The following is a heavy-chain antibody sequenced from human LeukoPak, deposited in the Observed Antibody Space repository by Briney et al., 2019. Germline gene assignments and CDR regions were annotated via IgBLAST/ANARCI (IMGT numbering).Heavy chain of an antibody. D-gene: IGHD4-11*01. CDR1: GFTFTSYS. Sequence: GSLRLSCAASGFTFTSYSMNWVRQAPGKGLEWVSTISGGGGSTYYADSVKGRFTISRDNSKNTLYLQVNSLRAEDTAVYYCARDNSNRQNDYWGQGTLVTVSS. CDR2: ISGGGGST. J-gene: IGHJ4*02. V-gene: IGHV3-23*01. CDR3: ARDNSNRQNDY.